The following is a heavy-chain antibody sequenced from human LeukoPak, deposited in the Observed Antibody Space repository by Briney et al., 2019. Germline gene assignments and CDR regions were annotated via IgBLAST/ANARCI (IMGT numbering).Heavy chain of an antibody. V-gene: IGHV1-2*06. CDR3: ARGSYDFWSGYPNWFDP. D-gene: IGHD3-3*01. CDR2: INPNSGGT. CDR1: GYTFTGYY. Sequence: GASVKVSCKASGYTFTGYYMHWVRQAPGQGLEWMGRINPNSGGTNYAQKFQGRVTMTRDTSISTAYMELSRLRSDDTAVYYCARGSYDFWSGYPNWFDPWGQGTLVTVSS. J-gene: IGHJ5*02.